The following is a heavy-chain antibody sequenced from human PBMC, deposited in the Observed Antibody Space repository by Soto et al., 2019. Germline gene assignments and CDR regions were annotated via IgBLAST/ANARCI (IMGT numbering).Heavy chain of an antibody. V-gene: IGHV4-30-4*01. Sequence: SETLSLTCTVSGASISSGDYFWSWIRKSPGKGLQWIGYIYDSGSSYYNPSLQSRGTMSVDTSKNQFSLKLSSVTAAVTAVYYWAREKGYISGPKNFDYWGQGTLVTVS. CDR2: IYDSGSS. J-gene: IGHJ4*02. D-gene: IGHD5-12*01. CDR1: GASISSGDYF. CDR3: AREKGYISGPKNFDY.